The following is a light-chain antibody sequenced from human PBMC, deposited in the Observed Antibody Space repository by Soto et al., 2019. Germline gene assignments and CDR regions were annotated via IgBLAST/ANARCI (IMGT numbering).Light chain of an antibody. CDR1: QSVSSY. V-gene: IGKV3-11*01. Sequence: EIVWTQSPATLSLSPGERATLSCRASQSVSSYLAWYQQKHGQAPRLLIYDASNRATGIPARFSGSGSGTDLTITISSLEPEDFEVYYCQQRSNWPWTFGQGTKVDIK. CDR2: DAS. J-gene: IGKJ1*01. CDR3: QQRSNWPWT.